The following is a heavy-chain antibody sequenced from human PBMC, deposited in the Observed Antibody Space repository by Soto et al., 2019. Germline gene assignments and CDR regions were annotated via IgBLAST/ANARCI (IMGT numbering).Heavy chain of an antibody. V-gene: IGHV1-69*06. D-gene: IGHD5-12*01. CDR1: GGTFSSYA. J-gene: IGHJ6*02. CDR3: ARDPWATRYYYYGMDV. Sequence: SVKVSCKASGGTFSSYAISWVRQAPGQGLEWMGGIIPIFGTANYAQKFQGRVTITADKSTSTAYMELGSLRSENTAVYYCARDPWATRYYYYGMDVWGQGTTVTVSS. CDR2: IIPIFGTA.